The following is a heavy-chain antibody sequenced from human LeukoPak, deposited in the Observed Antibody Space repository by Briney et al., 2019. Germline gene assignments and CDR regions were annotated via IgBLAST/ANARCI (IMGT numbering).Heavy chain of an antibody. D-gene: IGHD3-22*01. CDR2: ISDDGSYT. V-gene: IGHV3-74*01. CDR3: ARLYDPRAFDI. J-gene: IGHJ3*02. CDR1: GFSFSSHW. Sequence: GGSLRLSCAASGFSFSSHWVHWVRQAPGKGLVWVSRISDDGSYTSNVDSVKGRFTISRDNVNNMLYLHMNSLRAEDTAVYYCARLYDPRAFDIWGQGTMVTVSS.